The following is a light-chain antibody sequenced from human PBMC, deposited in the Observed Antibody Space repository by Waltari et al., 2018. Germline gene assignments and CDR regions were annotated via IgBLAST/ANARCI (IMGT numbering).Light chain of an antibody. V-gene: IGLV1-47*01. J-gene: IGLJ2*01. CDR1: SPNLRRNY. Sequence: QSVLAQPPSASGTPGQRVTISFSGSSPNLRRNYVYWYQQFPGTAPKALIYRNNERPSGVPDRFSGSKSGTSASLAISGLRSEDEADYYCAAWDDSLRSPIFGGGTKLTVL. CDR2: RNN. CDR3: AAWDDSLRSPI.